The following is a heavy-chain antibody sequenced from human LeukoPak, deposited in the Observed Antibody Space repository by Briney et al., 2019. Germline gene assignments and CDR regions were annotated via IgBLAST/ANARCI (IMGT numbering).Heavy chain of an antibody. CDR1: GFTFSSYG. V-gene: IGHV3-23*01. D-gene: IGHD3-10*01. J-gene: IGHJ6*03. CDR2: ISGSGGST. CDR3: AKDLVMVRGVIGYMDV. Sequence: GGSLRLSCAASGFTFSSYGMSWVRQAPGKGLEWVSAISGSGGSTYYADSVKGRFTISRDNSKNTLYLQMNSLRAEDTAVYYCAKDLVMVRGVIGYMDVWGKGTTVTISS.